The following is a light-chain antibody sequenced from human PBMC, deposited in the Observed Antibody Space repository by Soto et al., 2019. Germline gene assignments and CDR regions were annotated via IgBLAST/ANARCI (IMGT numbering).Light chain of an antibody. V-gene: IGLV2-23*01. J-gene: IGLJ2*01. CDR1: GNYIESYNL. CDR3: CSYVGDTTLV. Sequence: QSALTQPASVSGSPGQSITISCIGSGNYIESYNLISWYQQHPGKAPKLIIYEDTQRPSGVSHRFSASESGNTASLTISGLQAGDEADYYCCSYVGDTTLVFGGGTKLTVL. CDR2: EDT.